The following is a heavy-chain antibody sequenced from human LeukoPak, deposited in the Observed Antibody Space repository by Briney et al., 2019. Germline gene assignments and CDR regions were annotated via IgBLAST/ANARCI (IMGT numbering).Heavy chain of an antibody. CDR3: ARVWGSYTIDY. CDR1: GYSISSGSY. CDR2: IYHSGIT. V-gene: IGHV4-38-2*02. D-gene: IGHD1-26*01. Sequence: SETLSLTCTVSGYSISSGSYWGWIRQPPGQGLEWIGTIYHSGITYYNPSLKSRVTISVDASKNQFSLKLTSVTAADTAVYYCARVWGSYTIDYWGQGTLVTVSS. J-gene: IGHJ4*02.